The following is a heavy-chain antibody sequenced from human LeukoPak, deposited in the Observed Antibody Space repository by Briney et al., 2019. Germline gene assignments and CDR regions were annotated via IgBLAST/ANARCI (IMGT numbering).Heavy chain of an antibody. V-gene: IGHV4-31*03. D-gene: IGHD6-13*01. CDR1: GGSISSGGYY. CDR2: IYYSGST. Sequence: SETLSLTCTVSGGSISSGGYYWSWIRQHPGKGLEWIGYIYYSGSTYYNPSLKSRVTISVDTSKNQFSLKLSSVTAADTAVYYCARGSGLDSSSWYVRPWYFQHWGQGTLITVSS. J-gene: IGHJ1*01. CDR3: ARGSGLDSSSWYVRPWYFQH.